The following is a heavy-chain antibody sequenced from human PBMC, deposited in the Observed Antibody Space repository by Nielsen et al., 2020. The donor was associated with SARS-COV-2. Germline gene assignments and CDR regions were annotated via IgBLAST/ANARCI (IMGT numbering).Heavy chain of an antibody. CDR2: IRSKAYGGTT. CDR1: GFTFGDYA. CDR3: TRDPVTVTTPYYFDY. J-gene: IGHJ4*02. Sequence: GESLKISCTASGFTFGDYAMSWVRQAPGKGLEWVGFIRSKAYGGTTEYAASVKGRFTISRDDSKSIAYLQMNSLKTEDTAVYYCTRDPVTVTTPYYFDYWGQGTLVTVSS. V-gene: IGHV3-49*04. D-gene: IGHD4-17*01.